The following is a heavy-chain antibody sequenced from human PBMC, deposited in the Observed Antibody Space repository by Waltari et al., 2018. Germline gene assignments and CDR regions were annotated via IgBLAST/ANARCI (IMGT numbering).Heavy chain of an antibody. CDR3: AKDDSSGALEYFQH. CDR1: GFTFDDYA. Sequence: EVQLVESGGGLVQPGRSLRLSCAASGFTFDDYAMHWVRHAPGKGLEWVSGISWNSGSIGYADSVKGRFTISRDNAKNSLYLQMNSLRAEDTALYYCAKDDSSGALEYFQHWGQGTLVTVSS. D-gene: IGHD3-22*01. J-gene: IGHJ1*01. CDR2: ISWNSGSI. V-gene: IGHV3-9*01.